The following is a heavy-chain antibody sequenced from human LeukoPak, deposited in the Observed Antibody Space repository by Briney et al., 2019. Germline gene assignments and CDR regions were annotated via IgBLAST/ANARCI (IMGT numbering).Heavy chain of an antibody. CDR1: GYTFTSYG. CDR2: ISAYNGNT. V-gene: IGHV1-18*01. D-gene: IGHD1-26*01. J-gene: IGHJ3*02. Sequence: ASAKVSCKASGYTFTSYGISWVRQAPGQGLEWMGWISAYNGNTNYAQKLQGRVTMTTDTSTSTAYMELRSLRSDDTAVYYCARDLGYSGSYLDAFDIWGQGTMVTVSS. CDR3: ARDLGYSGSYLDAFDI.